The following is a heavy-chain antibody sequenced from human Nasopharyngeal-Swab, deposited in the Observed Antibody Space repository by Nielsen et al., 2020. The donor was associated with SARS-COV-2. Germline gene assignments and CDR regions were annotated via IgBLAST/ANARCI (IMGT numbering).Heavy chain of an antibody. V-gene: IGHV4-4*02. CDR2: IYHSGST. J-gene: IGHJ6*03. CDR3: ASPQGSSGHYYMDV. D-gene: IGHD3-22*01. Sequence: WIRQPPGKGLAWIGEIYHSGSTNYNPSLKSRVTISVDKSKNQFSLKLSSVTAADTAVYYCASPQGSSGHYYMDVWGKGTTVTVSS.